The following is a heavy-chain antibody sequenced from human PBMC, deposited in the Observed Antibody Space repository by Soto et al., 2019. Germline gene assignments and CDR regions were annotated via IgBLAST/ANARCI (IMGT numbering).Heavy chain of an antibody. D-gene: IGHD2-15*01. V-gene: IGHV3-74*01. CDR3: ARGGCSGGSCFFDY. Sequence: EVQLVESGGNLVQPGGSLRLSCAASGFTFSRYWVHWVRQAPGKGLVWVSRIDTDGSSASYADSVRGRFTISRDNAKNTLYLQMNSLRAEDMAVYYCARGGCSGGSCFFDYWGPGILVTVSS. CDR2: IDTDGSSA. J-gene: IGHJ4*02. CDR1: GFTFSRYW.